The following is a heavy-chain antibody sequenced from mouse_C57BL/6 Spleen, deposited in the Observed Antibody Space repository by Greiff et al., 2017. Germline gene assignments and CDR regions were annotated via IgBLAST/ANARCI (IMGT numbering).Heavy chain of an antibody. D-gene: IGHD1-1*01. J-gene: IGHJ2*01. V-gene: IGHV1-81*01. CDR1: GYTFTSYG. CDR2: IYPRSGNT. Sequence: VKLMESGAELARPGASVKLSCKASGYTFTSYGISWVKQRTGQGLEWIGEIYPRSGNTYYNEKFKGKATLTADKSSSTAYMELRSLTSEDSAVYFCARSGAYGSRDFDYWGQGTTLTVSS. CDR3: ARSGAYGSRDFDY.